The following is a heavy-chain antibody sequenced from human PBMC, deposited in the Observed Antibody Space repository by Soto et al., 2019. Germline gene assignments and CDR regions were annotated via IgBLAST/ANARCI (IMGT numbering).Heavy chain of an antibody. Sequence: GGSLRLSCAAAGFTFIDYGMHWVRQAPGKGLEWVAVIYNDGSSKNYADSVRGRFTISRDNAKNTLYLQMNSLRAEDTAVYYCARDSKYNIDYWGQGTLVTVSS. CDR2: IYNDGSSK. CDR1: GFTFIDYG. D-gene: IGHD1-20*01. J-gene: IGHJ4*02. CDR3: ARDSKYNIDY. V-gene: IGHV3-30*04.